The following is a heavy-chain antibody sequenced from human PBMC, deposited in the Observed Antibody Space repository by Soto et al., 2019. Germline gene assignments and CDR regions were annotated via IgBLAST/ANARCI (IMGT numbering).Heavy chain of an antibody. CDR1: GDFIRNYY. D-gene: IGHD3-22*01. Sequence: SETLSLTCTISGDFIRNYYRSWIRQPPGKGLEWIGYIYDSGFTNYNPSLKSRVTISADTSKNQFSLKLTSATAADTAVYYCARDRAYYDSNGFYFDYWGQGTLVTVSS. CDR2: IYDSGFT. V-gene: IGHV4-59*01. CDR3: ARDRAYYDSNGFYFDY. J-gene: IGHJ4*02.